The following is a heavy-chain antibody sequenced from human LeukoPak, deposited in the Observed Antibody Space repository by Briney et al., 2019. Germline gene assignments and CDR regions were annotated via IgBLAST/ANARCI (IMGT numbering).Heavy chain of an antibody. CDR2: IYHSGST. CDR1: GYSISSGYY. Sequence: PSETLSLTCAVSGYSISSGYYWGWIRQPPGKGLEWIGSIYHSGSTYYNPSLKSRVTISVDTSKNQFSLKLSSVTAADTAVYYCARHGGHYDFLSCYFPYYYYYYMDVWGQGTTVTVSS. D-gene: IGHD3-3*01. V-gene: IGHV4-38-2*01. J-gene: IGHJ6*03. CDR3: ARHGGHYDFLSCYFPYYYYYYMDV.